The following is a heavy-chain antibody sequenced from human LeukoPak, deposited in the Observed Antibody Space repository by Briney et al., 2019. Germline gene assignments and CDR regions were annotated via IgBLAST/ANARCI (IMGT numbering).Heavy chain of an antibody. Sequence: SETLSLTCTVSGGSISSSSYYWGWIRQPPGKGLEWIGSIYYSGSTYYNPSLKSRVTISVDTSKNQFSLKLTSVTAADTAVYYCARVTCSSGSCYPNYFDYWGQGTLVTVPS. CDR3: ARVTCSSGSCYPNYFDY. D-gene: IGHD2-15*01. V-gene: IGHV4-39*07. J-gene: IGHJ4*02. CDR2: IYYSGST. CDR1: GGSISSSSYY.